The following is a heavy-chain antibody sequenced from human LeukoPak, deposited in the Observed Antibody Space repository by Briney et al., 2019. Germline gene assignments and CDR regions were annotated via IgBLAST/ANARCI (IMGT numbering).Heavy chain of an antibody. CDR3: ATPLGGSYGDWYFDL. Sequence: SGGSLRLSCAASGFTFSSYAMSWVRQAPGEGLEWVSAISGSGGSTYYADSVKGRFTISRDNSKNTLYLQMNSLRAEDTAVYYCATPLGGSYGDWYFDLWGRGTLVTVSS. J-gene: IGHJ2*01. CDR2: ISGSGGST. D-gene: IGHD1-26*01. CDR1: GFTFSSYA. V-gene: IGHV3-23*01.